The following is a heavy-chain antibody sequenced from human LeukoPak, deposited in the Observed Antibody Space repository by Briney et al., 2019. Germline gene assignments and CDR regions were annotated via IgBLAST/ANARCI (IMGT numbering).Heavy chain of an antibody. J-gene: IGHJ6*04. Sequence: GGSLRLSCAASGFTFSSYEMNWVRQAPGKGLEWVPYISSSGSTIYYADSVKGRFTISRDNAKNSLYLQMNSLRAEDTAVYYCAELGITMIGGVWGKGATVTISS. V-gene: IGHV3-48*03. CDR3: AELGITMIGGV. CDR1: GFTFSSYE. D-gene: IGHD3-10*02. CDR2: ISSSGSTI.